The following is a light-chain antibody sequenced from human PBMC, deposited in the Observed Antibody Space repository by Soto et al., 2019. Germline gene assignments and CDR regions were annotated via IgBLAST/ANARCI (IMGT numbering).Light chain of an antibody. CDR3: QQYGSLSWT. J-gene: IGKJ1*01. V-gene: IGKV3-20*01. CDR2: GAS. Sequence: EIVMTQSPATLSVSPVERANLSCSSSQNVDSNSLAWYQQKPGQAPRIIIFGASGRATGIPDRFSGSGSGTDFTLTISRLEPEDFAVYYCQQYGSLSWTFGQGTKVDIK. CDR1: QNVDSNS.